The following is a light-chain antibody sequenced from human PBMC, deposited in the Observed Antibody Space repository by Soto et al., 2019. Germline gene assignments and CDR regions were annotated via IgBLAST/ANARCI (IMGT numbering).Light chain of an antibody. CDR1: QSVSSN. J-gene: IGKJ2*01. CDR2: GAS. V-gene: IGKV3-15*01. CDR3: QQYNNWPPMYT. Sequence: EIAMTQSPATLSVSPGERATLSCRASQSVSSNLAWYQQKPGQAPRLLIYGASTRATGIPARFSGSGSGTDFTLTISSLQSEDFAVYYCQQYNNWPPMYTFGQGTKVDIK.